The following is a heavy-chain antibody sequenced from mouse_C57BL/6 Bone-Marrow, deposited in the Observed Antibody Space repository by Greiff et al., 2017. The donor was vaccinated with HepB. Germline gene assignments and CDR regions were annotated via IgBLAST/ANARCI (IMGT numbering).Heavy chain of an antibody. Sequence: EVKRVESGGGLVQSGRSLRLSCATSGFTFSDFYMEWVRQAPGKGLEWIAASRNKANDYTTEYSASVKGRFIVSRDTSQSILYLQMNALRAEDTAIYYCARDGNYWYFDVWGTGTTVTVSS. V-gene: IGHV7-1*01. CDR1: GFTFSDFY. CDR2: SRNKANDYTT. CDR3: ARDGNYWYFDV. J-gene: IGHJ1*03.